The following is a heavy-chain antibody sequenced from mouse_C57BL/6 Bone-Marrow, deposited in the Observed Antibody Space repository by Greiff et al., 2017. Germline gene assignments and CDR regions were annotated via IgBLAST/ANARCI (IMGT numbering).Heavy chain of an antibody. D-gene: IGHD6-5*01. Sequence: QVQLQQSGPGLVQPSQSLSITCPVSGFSLTSYGVHWVRQSPGKGLEWLGVIWSGGSTDYNAAFISRLSISKDNSKSQDLFKMNSLQADDTAIYYCASSLYYYAMDYWGQGTSVTVSS. CDR1: GFSLTSYG. CDR2: IWSGGST. J-gene: IGHJ4*01. V-gene: IGHV2-2*01. CDR3: ASSLYYYAMDY.